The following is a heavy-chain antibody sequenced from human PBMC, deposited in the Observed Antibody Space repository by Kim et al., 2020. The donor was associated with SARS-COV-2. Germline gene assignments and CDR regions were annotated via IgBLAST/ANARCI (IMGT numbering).Heavy chain of an antibody. D-gene: IGHD2-15*01. CDR1: GGSISSCGYY. J-gene: IGHJ5*02. CDR3: ARGRTDCSGGSCSGSNWFDP. Sequence: SETLSLTCTVSGGSISSCGYYWSWIRQHPGKGLEWIGYIYYSGSTYYNPSLKSRVTISVDTSKNQFSLKLSSVTAADTAVYYCARGRTDCSGGSCSGSNWFDPWGQGTLVTVSS. CDR2: IYYSGST. V-gene: IGHV4-31*03.